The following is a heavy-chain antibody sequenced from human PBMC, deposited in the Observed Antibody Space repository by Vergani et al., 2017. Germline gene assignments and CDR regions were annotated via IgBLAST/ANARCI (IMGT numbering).Heavy chain of an antibody. CDR1: GYSFTSYW. V-gene: IGHV5-51*03. CDR3: AREFGLVDYYYGMDV. Sequence: EVQLVPSGAEVKKPGESLKISCKGSGYSFTSYWIGWVRQMPGKGLEWMGIIYPGDSDTRYSPSFQGQVTISADKSISTAYLQWSSLKASDTAMYYCAREFGLVDYYYGMDVWGQGTTVTVSS. CDR2: IYPGDSDT. D-gene: IGHD3-16*01. J-gene: IGHJ6*02.